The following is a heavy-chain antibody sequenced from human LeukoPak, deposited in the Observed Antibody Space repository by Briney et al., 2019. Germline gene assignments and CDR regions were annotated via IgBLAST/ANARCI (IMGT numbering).Heavy chain of an antibody. J-gene: IGHJ4*02. CDR2: IIPIFGTA. CDR3: ATGYYYDSSGYYLDY. CDR1: GGTFSSYA. Sequence: SVKVSCKASGGTFSSYAISWVRQAPGQGLEWMGGIIPIFGTANYAQKFQGRVTMTEDTSTDTAYMELSSLRSEDTAVYYCATGYYYDSSGYYLDYWGQGTLVTVSS. V-gene: IGHV1-69*06. D-gene: IGHD3-22*01.